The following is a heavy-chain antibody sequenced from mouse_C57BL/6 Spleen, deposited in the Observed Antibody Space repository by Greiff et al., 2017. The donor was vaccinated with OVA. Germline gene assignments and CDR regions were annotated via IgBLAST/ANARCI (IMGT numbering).Heavy chain of an antibody. V-gene: IGHV5-17*01. J-gene: IGHJ2*01. CDR3: ARGRRYPYYFDY. Sequence: EVKLVESGGGLVKPGGSLKLSCAASGFTFSDYGMHWVRQAPEKGLEWVAYISSGGSTIYYADTVKGRFTISRDNAKNTLFLQMTSLRSEDTAMYYCARGRRYPYYFDYWGQGTTLTVSS. CDR2: ISSGGSTI. CDR1: GFTFSDYG. D-gene: IGHD1-1*01.